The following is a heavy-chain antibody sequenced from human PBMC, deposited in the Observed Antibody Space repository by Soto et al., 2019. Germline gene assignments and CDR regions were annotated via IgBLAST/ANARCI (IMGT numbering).Heavy chain of an antibody. V-gene: IGHV4-4*02. CDR2: IYHGGST. Sequence: SETLSLTCAVSGGSISSSNWWSWVRQPPGKGLEWIGEIYHGGSTNYNPSLRSRVTISVDKSKNQFSLKLRSVTAADTAVYYCARDSTGAYYYDSSGYYPFDYCVQGTLVTVSS. J-gene: IGHJ4*02. D-gene: IGHD3-22*01. CDR3: ARDSTGAYYYDSSGYYPFDY. CDR1: GGSISSSNW.